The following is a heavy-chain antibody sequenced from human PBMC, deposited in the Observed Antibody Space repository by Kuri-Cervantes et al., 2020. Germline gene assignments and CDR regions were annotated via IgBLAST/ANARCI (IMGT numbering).Heavy chain of an antibody. CDR1: GGSISSSSYY. V-gene: IGHV4-61*05. D-gene: IGHD6-13*01. CDR2: IYYSGST. CDR3: ARGVMQQRNWFDP. J-gene: IGHJ5*02. Sequence: SETLSLTCTVSGGSISSSSYYWGWIRQPPGKGLEWIGYIYYSGSTNYNPSLKSRVTISVDTSKNQFSLKLSSVTAADTAVYYCARGVMQQRNWFDPWGQGTLVTVSS.